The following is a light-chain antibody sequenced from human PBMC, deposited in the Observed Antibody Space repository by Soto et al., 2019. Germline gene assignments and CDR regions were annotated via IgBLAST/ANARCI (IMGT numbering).Light chain of an antibody. CDR2: DAT. Sequence: EIVMTQSPATLSVSPGEGATLSCKASQNVYNNLAWYKQRPGQPPRLLIYDATTRTTSISARFSGSGYGTEFSLTISSLQSEDFAVYFCQQCRNWPLTFGGGTKV. CDR1: QNVYNN. J-gene: IGKJ4*01. V-gene: IGKV3-15*01. CDR3: QQCRNWPLT.